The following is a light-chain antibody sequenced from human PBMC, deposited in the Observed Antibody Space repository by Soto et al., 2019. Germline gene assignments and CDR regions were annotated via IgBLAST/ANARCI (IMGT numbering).Light chain of an antibody. CDR3: QQYNNWPPERT. J-gene: IGKJ1*01. V-gene: IGKV3-15*01. CDR1: QSVGSN. Sequence: EIVMTQSPATLSVSPGERATLSCRASQSVGSNLAWYQQKPGQAPRLLIYGASTRATGIPARFSGSGSGTEFTIPISTLQSEDFAIYFCQQYNNWPPERTFGQGTKVEIK. CDR2: GAS.